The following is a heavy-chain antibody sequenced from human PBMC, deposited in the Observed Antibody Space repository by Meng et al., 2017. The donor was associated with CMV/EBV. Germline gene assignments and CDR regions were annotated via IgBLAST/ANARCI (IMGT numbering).Heavy chain of an antibody. J-gene: IGHJ6*02. V-gene: IGHV1-18*01. CDR1: GYTFTSYG. Sequence: ASVKVSCKASGYTFTSYGISWVRQAPGQGLEWMGWISAYNGNTNYAQKLQGRVTMTTDTSTSTAYMELRSLRSDDTAVSYCARGGFWEWLTHYYYYGMDVWGQGTTVTVSS. CDR3: ARGGFWEWLTHYYYYGMDV. CDR2: ISAYNGNT. D-gene: IGHD3-3*01.